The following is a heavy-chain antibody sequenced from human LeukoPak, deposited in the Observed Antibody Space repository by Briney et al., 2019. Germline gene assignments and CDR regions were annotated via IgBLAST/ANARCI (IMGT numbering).Heavy chain of an antibody. CDR2: LRSDGSST. Sequence: GGSLRLYSVASGFSSSAYIMHWVRQAAGKVLEYVSALRSDGSSTFYPNSVKGRFTISRDNSKSTLYLQMGSLRAEDTAVYYCTRRYGGHSGWAGYHDSWGQGTLVTVSS. V-gene: IGHV3-64*01. J-gene: IGHJ4*02. CDR1: GFSSSAYI. D-gene: IGHD6-19*01. CDR3: TRRYGGHSGWAGYHDS.